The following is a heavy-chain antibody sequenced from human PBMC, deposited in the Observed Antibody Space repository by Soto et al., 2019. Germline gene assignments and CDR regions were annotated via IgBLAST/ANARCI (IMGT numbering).Heavy chain of an antibody. CDR1: GYTFTSYG. V-gene: IGHV1-18*01. CDR3: ARDQRFLEWFKDYYYYGMDV. D-gene: IGHD3-3*01. CDR2: ISAFNGQT. J-gene: IGHJ6*02. Sequence: ASVKVSCKASGYTFTSYGVSWVRQAPGQGLEWMGWISAFNGQTNYIQKVQGRVTLTTEASTSTAYMELRSLRSDDTAVYYCARDQRFLEWFKDYYYYGMDVWGQGTTVTVSS.